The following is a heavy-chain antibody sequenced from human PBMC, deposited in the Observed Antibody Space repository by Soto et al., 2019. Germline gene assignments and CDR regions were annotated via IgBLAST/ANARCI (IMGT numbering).Heavy chain of an antibody. D-gene: IGHD2-15*01. Sequence: GGSLRLSCAASGFTINSHAMSWVRQAPGKGLEWVASISGSGDGTYYGDSVKGRFTISRDSSSSTLYLQMNNLRGEDTAVYFCTKSGRGTLLVYGFGCMEIWEQESTFAVSS. V-gene: IGHV3-23*01. CDR3: TKSGRGTLLVYGFGCMEI. CDR2: ISGSGDGT. J-gene: IGHJ6*01. CDR1: GFTINSHA.